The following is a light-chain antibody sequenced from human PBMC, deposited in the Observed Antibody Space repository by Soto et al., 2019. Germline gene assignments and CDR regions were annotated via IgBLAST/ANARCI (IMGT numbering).Light chain of an antibody. J-gene: IGKJ4*01. Sequence: DIQMTQSPSTLSASVGDRVTITCRASQTIFNWLAWYQRKPGRAPNLLIYDASSLQSGVPSTFSGSGSGTEFTLTISSLQPGEFATYYCLQHNSYPLTFGGGTKVEIK. CDR2: DAS. CDR3: LQHNSYPLT. V-gene: IGKV1-5*01. CDR1: QTIFNW.